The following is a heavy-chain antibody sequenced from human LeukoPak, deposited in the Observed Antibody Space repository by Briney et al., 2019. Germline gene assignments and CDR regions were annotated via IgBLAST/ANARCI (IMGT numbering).Heavy chain of an antibody. J-gene: IGHJ3*02. CDR2: ISSSSYI. CDR1: GFSFSTYG. Sequence: PGGSLRLSCAASGFSFSTYGMHWVRQAPGKGLEWVSSISSSSYIYYADSVKGRFTISRDNAKNSLYLQMNSLRAEDTAVYYCARALTTVVTPYAFDIWGQGTMVTVSS. D-gene: IGHD4-23*01. CDR3: ARALTTVVTPYAFDI. V-gene: IGHV3-21*01.